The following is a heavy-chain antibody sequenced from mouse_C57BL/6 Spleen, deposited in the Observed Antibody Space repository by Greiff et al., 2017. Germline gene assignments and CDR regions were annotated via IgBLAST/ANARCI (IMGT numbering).Heavy chain of an antibody. CDR1: GFTFSSYT. V-gene: IGHV5-9*01. CDR2: ISGGGGNT. CDR3: ARSNWDFDY. D-gene: IGHD4-1*01. J-gene: IGHJ2*01. Sequence: EVKLMESGGGLVKPGGSLKLSCAASGFTFSSYTMSWVRQTPEKRLEWVATISGGGGNTYYPDSVKGRFTISRDNAKTTLYLQMSSLRSEDTALYYCARSNWDFDYWGQGTTLTVSS.